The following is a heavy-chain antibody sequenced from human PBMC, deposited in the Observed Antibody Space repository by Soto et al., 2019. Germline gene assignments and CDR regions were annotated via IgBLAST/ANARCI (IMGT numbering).Heavy chain of an antibody. V-gene: IGHV3-23*01. CDR3: ANQIVVVTAANDY. CDR2: ISGSGGST. D-gene: IGHD2-21*02. Sequence: GGSLRLSYAASGFTFSSYAMSWVRQAPGKGLEWVSAISGSGGSTYYADSVKGRFTISRDNSKNTLYLQMNSLRAEDTAVYYCANQIVVVTAANDYWGQGTLVTVSS. J-gene: IGHJ4*02. CDR1: GFTFSSYA.